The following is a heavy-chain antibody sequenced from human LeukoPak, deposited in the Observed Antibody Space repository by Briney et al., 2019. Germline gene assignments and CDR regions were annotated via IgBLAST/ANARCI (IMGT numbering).Heavy chain of an antibody. V-gene: IGHV4-59*12. D-gene: IGHD3-16*01. Sequence: SETLSLTCTVSGGSISSYYWSWIRQPPGKELEWIGYIYYSGSTNFNPSLKSRVTISVDTSKNQFSLKLSSVTAADTAVYYCARDSPSQGDLRYGMDVWGQGTTVTVSS. CDR2: IYYSGST. CDR3: ARDSPSQGDLRYGMDV. CDR1: GGSISSYY. J-gene: IGHJ6*02.